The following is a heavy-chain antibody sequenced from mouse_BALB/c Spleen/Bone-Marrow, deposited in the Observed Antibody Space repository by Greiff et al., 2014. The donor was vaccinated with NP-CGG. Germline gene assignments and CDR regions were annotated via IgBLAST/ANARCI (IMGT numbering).Heavy chain of an antibody. D-gene: IGHD2-4*01. V-gene: IGHV5-6*02. CDR2: ISSGGSYT. Sequence: DVMLVESGGDLVKPGGSLKLSCAASGFTFSSYGMSWVRQTPDKRLEWVATISSGGSYTYYPDSVKGRFAISRDNAKNTLYLQMSSLKSEGTAMYYCARQTYYDYDGYFDYWGQGTTLTVSS. CDR1: GFTFSSYG. J-gene: IGHJ2*01. CDR3: ARQTYYDYDGYFDY.